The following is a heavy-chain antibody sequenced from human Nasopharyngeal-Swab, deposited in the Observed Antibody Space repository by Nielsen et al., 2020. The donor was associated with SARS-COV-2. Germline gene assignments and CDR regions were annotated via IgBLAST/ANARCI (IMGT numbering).Heavy chain of an antibody. D-gene: IGHD2-2*01. V-gene: IGHV3-21*01. CDR2: ISSSSSYI. CDR3: ARGAVVVPAAIYYYYYGMDV. Sequence: VRQAPGKRLEWVSSISSSSSYIYYADSVKGRFTISRDNAKNSLYLQMNSLRAEDTAVYYCARGAVVVPAAIYYYYYGMDVWGQGTTVTVSS. J-gene: IGHJ6*02.